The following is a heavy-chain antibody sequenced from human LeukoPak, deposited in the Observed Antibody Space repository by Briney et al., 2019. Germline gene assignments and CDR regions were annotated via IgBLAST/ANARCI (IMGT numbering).Heavy chain of an antibody. V-gene: IGHV1-69*13. CDR3: ARETGDLHRFDY. J-gene: IGHJ4*02. Sequence: GASVKVSCKASGGTFSSYAISWVRQAPGQGLEWMGGIIPIFGTANYAQKFQGRVTITADESTSTAYMELSSLRSEDTAAYYCARETGDLHRFDYWGQGTLVTVSS. CDR2: IIPIFGTA. D-gene: IGHD7-27*01. CDR1: GGTFSSYA.